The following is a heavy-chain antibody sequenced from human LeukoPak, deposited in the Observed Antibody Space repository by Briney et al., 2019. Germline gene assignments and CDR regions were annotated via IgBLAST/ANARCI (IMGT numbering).Heavy chain of an antibody. V-gene: IGHV1-46*01. D-gene: IGHD2-21*02. CDR2: INPYGGST. J-gene: IGHJ3*02. CDR3: ARRVVVTAHSRDAFDI. CDR1: GYTFTDFY. Sequence: ASVKVSCKASGYTFTDFYMHWVRQAPGQGLEWMGIINPYGGSTDYAQKFQGRVTMTRDTSTSTVYMELSSLRSEDTAVYYCARRVVVTAHSRDAFDIWGQGTMVTVSS.